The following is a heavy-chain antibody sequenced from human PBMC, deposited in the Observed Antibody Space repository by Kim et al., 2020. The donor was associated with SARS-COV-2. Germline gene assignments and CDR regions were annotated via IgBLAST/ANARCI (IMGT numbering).Heavy chain of an antibody. CDR1: GFTFSSYA. D-gene: IGHD3-22*01. J-gene: IGHJ4*02. CDR2: ISGSGGST. V-gene: IGHV3-23*01. CDR3: AKHGGGYDSSGYYFYFDY. Sequence: GGSLRLSCAASGFTFSSYAMSWVRQAPGKGLEWVSAISGSGGSTYYADSVKGRFTISRDNSKNTLYLQMNSLRAEDTAVYYCAKHGGGYDSSGYYFYFDYWGQGTLVTVSS.